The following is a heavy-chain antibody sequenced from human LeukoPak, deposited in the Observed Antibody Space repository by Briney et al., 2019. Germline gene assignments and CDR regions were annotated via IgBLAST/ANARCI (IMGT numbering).Heavy chain of an antibody. CDR2: IYWDDDK. CDR3: AHRLGYSGYGTFDY. D-gene: IGHD5-12*01. Sequence: SGPTLVNPPQTLTLTCTFSGFSFSTSGVGVGWIRQPPGKALEWLALIYWDDDKSYRSSLKSRLSITKATSKNQVVLTMTNMDPVDTATYYCAHRLGYSGYGTFDYWGQGTLVIVSS. V-gene: IGHV2-5*02. J-gene: IGHJ4*02. CDR1: GFSFSTSGVG.